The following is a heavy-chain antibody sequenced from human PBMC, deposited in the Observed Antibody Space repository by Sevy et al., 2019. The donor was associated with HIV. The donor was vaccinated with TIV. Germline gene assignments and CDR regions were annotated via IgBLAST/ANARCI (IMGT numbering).Heavy chain of an antibody. CDR3: ASTRDYYESNGYYFDF. D-gene: IGHD3-22*01. J-gene: IGHJ4*02. V-gene: IGHV1-24*01. CDR2: FDPEDGKT. Sequence: ASVKVSCKVSGSTLTQLSMHWVRQAPGIGLEWMVTFDPEDGKTLYAQKFQSRVTMTEDTSTHTVYMELSSLTSEDTAIYYCASTRDYYESNGYYFDFWGQGTLVTVSS. CDR1: GSTLTQLS.